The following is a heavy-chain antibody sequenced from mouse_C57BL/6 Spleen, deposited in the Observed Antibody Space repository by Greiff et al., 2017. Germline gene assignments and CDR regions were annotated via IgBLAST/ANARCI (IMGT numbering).Heavy chain of an antibody. J-gene: IGHJ2*01. CDR3: ARGGQLHFDY. CDR1: GYTFTSYW. Sequence: VQLLQPGAELVKPGASVKLSCKASGYTFTSYWITWVKQRPGQGLEWIGDIYPGSGSTNYNEKFKSKATLTVDTSSSTAYMQLSSLTCENSAVSYCARGGQLHFDYWGQGTTLTVSS. V-gene: IGHV1-55*01. CDR2: IYPGSGST. D-gene: IGHD6-1*01.